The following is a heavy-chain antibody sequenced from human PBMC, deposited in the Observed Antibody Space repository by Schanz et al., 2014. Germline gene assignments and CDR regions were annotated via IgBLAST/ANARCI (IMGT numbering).Heavy chain of an antibody. CDR2: ISHDGYST. CDR3: ARKMKLGVYGGKGHDSLDI. CDR1: GFTFSSYA. J-gene: IGHJ3*02. Sequence: QVQLVESGGGVVQPGRSLRLSCAASGFTFSSYAMSWVRQAPGKGLEYVSAISHDGYSTYYADSVKGRFTISRDNFKGALYLQMNTLRAEDTAVYYCARKMKLGVYGGKGHDSLDIWGQGTMVTVSS. D-gene: IGHD4-17*01. V-gene: IGHV3-64*04.